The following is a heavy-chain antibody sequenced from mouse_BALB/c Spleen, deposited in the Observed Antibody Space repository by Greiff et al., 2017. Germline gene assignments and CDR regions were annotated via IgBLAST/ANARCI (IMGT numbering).Heavy chain of an antibody. V-gene: IGHV1-9*01. CDR2: ILPGSGST. D-gene: IGHD2-3*01. CDR3: ARWGGYYYFDY. Sequence: QVQLQQSGAELMKPGASVKISCKATGYTFSSYWIEWVKQRPGHGLEWIGEILPGSGSTNYNEKFKGKATFTADTSSNTAYMQLSSLTSEDSAVYYCARWGGYYYFDYWGQGTTLTVSS. CDR1: GYTFSSYW. J-gene: IGHJ2*01.